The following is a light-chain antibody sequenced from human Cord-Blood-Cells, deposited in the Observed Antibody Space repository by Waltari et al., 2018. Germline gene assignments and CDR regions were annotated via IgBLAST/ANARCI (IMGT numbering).Light chain of an antibody. V-gene: IGKV3-11*01. CDR3: QQRSNSFT. CDR2: DAS. Sequence: EIVLTQSPSTLSLSPGERATLSCRASQSVSSYLAWYQQKPGQAHGLLIYDASNRATGIPARFSGSGSGTDFTLTISSLEPEDFAVYYCQQRSNSFTFGPGTKVDIK. CDR1: QSVSSY. J-gene: IGKJ3*01.